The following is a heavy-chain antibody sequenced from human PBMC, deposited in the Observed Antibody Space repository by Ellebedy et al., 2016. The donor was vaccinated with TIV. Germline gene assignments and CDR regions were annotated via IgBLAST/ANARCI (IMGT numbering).Heavy chain of an antibody. CDR1: GGSFSSYY. CDR3: ARKSLSNWSFDL. V-gene: IGHV4-59*01. Sequence: MPSETLSLTCAVYGGSFSSYYWSWIRQPPGKGLEWIGYIYYSGSTNYNPSLKSRVTISLDTSKSQFSLNLNSVTAADTAVYYCARKSLSNWSFDLWGRGTLVTVSS. J-gene: IGHJ2*01. CDR2: IYYSGST.